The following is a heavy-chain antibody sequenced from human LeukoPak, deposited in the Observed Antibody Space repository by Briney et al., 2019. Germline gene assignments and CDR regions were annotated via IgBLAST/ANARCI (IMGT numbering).Heavy chain of an antibody. Sequence: GGSLRLSCAASGFTFSTYWMTWVRQAPGKGLEWVSGISWNSGSIGYADSVKGRFTISRDNAKNSLYLQMNSLRAEDTALYYCAKDMRGYCSGGSCYLDYYFDYWGQGTLVTVSS. V-gene: IGHV3-9*01. CDR3: AKDMRGYCSGGSCYLDYYFDY. D-gene: IGHD2-15*01. CDR1: GFTFSTYW. CDR2: ISWNSGSI. J-gene: IGHJ4*02.